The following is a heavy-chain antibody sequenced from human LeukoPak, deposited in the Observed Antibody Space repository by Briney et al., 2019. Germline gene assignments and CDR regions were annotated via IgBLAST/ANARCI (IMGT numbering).Heavy chain of an antibody. V-gene: IGHV3-30-3*01. J-gene: IGHJ4*02. CDR3: ARGMSMIVVVITASQCDY. CDR1: GFTFGSYA. Sequence: GGSLRLSCAASGFTFGSYAMHWVRQAPGKGLEWVAVISYDGSNKYYADSVKGRFTISRDNSKNTLYLQMNSLRAEDTAVYYCARGMSMIVVVITASQCDYWGQGTLVTVSS. CDR2: ISYDGSNK. D-gene: IGHD3-22*01.